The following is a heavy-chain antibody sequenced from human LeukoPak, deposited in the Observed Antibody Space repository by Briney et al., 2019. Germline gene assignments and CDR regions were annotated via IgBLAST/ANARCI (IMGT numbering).Heavy chain of an antibody. CDR2: TYYRSKWHN. CDR3: ARGGVREQLAHFDY. J-gene: IGHJ4*02. V-gene: IGHV6-1*01. D-gene: IGHD6-6*01. Sequence: QTLSLTCAISGDSVSSNSAAWNWIRQSPSRGLEWLGRTYYRSKWHNDYAASVKSRITINPDTSKNQFSLQPNSVTPEDTAVYYCARGGVREQLAHFDYWGQGTLVTVSS. CDR1: GDSVSSNSAA.